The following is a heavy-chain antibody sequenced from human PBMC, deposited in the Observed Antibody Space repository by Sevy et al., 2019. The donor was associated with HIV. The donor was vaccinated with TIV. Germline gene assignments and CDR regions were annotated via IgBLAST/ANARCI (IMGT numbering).Heavy chain of an antibody. D-gene: IGHD3-10*01. Sequence: GGSLRLSCAASGFTFSSYAMSWVRQAPGKGLEWVSAISGSGGRKYYADSVKGRFTISRDNSKNTLYLQMNSLRAEDTAVYYCGMGGFYGSGSYYIGYYYYGMDVWGQGTTVTVSS. CDR1: GFTFSSYA. CDR3: GMGGFYGSGSYYIGYYYYGMDV. CDR2: ISGSGGRK. J-gene: IGHJ6*02. V-gene: IGHV3-23*01.